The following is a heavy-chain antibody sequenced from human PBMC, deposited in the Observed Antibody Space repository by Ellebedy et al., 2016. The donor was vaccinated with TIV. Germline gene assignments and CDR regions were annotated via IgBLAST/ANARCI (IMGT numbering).Heavy chain of an antibody. V-gene: IGHV4-59*01. Sequence: MPSETLSLTCTVSPGFISSYYWSWIRQTPGKDLEWIGYISNTGRTNYNPSLQSRVTISVDTSRNQFSLTLRSLTAADTAVYYCARDRRGSYDFWGQGTLLAVSS. CDR3: ARDRRGSYDF. CDR1: PGFISSYY. D-gene: IGHD3-10*01. J-gene: IGHJ4*02. CDR2: ISNTGRT.